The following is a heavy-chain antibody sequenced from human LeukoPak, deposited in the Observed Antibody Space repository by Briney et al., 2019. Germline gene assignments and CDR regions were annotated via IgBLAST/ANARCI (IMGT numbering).Heavy chain of an antibody. J-gene: IGHJ4*02. Sequence: PGGSLRLSCAASGFTFTSYWMNWVRQAPGKGLEWVSAIISSGSTYYADSVRGRFTISRDNPSNTLYLQMNSLRAEDTALYYCAGRYSGDYYRDYWGQGTLVTVSS. D-gene: IGHD1-26*01. CDR2: IISSGST. CDR3: AGRYSGDYYRDY. CDR1: GFTFTSYW. V-gene: IGHV3-23*01.